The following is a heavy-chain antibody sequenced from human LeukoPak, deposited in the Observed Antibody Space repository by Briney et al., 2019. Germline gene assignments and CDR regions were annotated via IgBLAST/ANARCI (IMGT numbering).Heavy chain of an antibody. J-gene: IGHJ4*02. CDR1: GFTFSSYA. Sequence: PGGSLRLSCAASGFTFSSYAMHWVRQAPGKGLEWVAVISYDGSNKYYADSVKGRFTISRDNSKNTLYLQMNSLRAEDTAVYYCARSRYYYDSSGYYYFDYWGQGTLVTVSS. D-gene: IGHD3-22*01. CDR3: ARSRYYYDSSGYYYFDY. V-gene: IGHV3-30-3*01. CDR2: ISYDGSNK.